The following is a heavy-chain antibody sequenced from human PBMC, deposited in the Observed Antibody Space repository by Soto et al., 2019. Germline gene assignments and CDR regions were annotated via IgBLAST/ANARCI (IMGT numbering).Heavy chain of an antibody. Sequence: PSETLSLTCTFSGGSINSGGFSWNWIRQPPGRGLEWIGYIYRAGSTSYNPSLKSRVTISLDTSKNQFSLRLSSVTAADTAVYYCARGLFTHFWSGSYPYPYYFDQWGQGTLVTVSS. J-gene: IGHJ4*02. CDR2: IYRAGST. D-gene: IGHD3-3*02. CDR1: GGSINSGGFS. CDR3: ARGLFTHFWSGSYPYPYYFDQ. V-gene: IGHV4-30-2*01.